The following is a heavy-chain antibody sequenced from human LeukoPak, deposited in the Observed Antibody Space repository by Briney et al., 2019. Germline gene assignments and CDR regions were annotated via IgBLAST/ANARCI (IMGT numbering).Heavy chain of an antibody. J-gene: IGHJ4*02. V-gene: IGHV3-21*01. CDR2: ISSSSSYI. CDR1: GFTFSSYS. D-gene: IGHD6-19*01. CDR3: ARDRPTVAGSHLKQFDY. Sequence: PGGSLRLSCAASGFTFSSYSMNWVRQAPGKGLEWVSSISSSSSYIYYADSVKGRFTISRDNAKNSLYLQMNSLRAEDTAVYYCARDRPTVAGSHLKQFDYWGQGTLVTVSS.